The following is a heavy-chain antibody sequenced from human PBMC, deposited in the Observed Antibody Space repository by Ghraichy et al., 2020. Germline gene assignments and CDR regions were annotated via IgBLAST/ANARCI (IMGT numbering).Heavy chain of an antibody. J-gene: IGHJ4*02. CDR1: GGSFSGYY. D-gene: IGHD3-10*01. CDR3: AREYYYGSGSYYGY. CDR2: IDHSGSS. Sequence: SETLSLTCAVYGGSFSGYYWSWIRQPPGKGLEWIGEIDHSGSSNYNPSLKSRVTISVDTSKNQFSLNLSSVTAADTAVYYCAREYYYGSGSYYGYWGQGTLVTVSS. V-gene: IGHV4-34*01.